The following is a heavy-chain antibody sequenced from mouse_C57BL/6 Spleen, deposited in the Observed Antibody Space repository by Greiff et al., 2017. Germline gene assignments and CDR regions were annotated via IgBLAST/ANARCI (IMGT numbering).Heavy chain of an antibody. CDR3: ARAYYYGSSLWYFDG. V-gene: IGHV1-80*01. CDR1: GYAFSSYW. Sequence: VQLQQSGAELVKPGASVKISCKASGYAFSSYWMNWVKQRPGKGLEWIGQIYPGDGDTNYNGKFKGKATLTADKSSSTAYMQHSSLTSEDSAVYFCARAYYYGSSLWYFDGWGTGTTVTVSS. D-gene: IGHD1-1*01. CDR2: IYPGDGDT. J-gene: IGHJ1*03.